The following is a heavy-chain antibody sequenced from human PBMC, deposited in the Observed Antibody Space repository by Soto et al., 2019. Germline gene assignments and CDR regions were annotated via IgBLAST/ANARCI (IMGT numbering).Heavy chain of an antibody. J-gene: IGHJ3*02. CDR3: TKVGGSWLHDAFDS. Sequence: GGSLRLSCAASGFTFSGSAMHWVRQASGKGLEWVGRIRSKANSYATAYAASVKGRFSISRDDSKNTAYLQMNSLKTEDTAVYYCTKVGGSWLHDAFDSWGQGTMVTVSS. V-gene: IGHV3-73*01. D-gene: IGHD2-15*01. CDR2: IRSKANSYAT. CDR1: GFTFSGSA.